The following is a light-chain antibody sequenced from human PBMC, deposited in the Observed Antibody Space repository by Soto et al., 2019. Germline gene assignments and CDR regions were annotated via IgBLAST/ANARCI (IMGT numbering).Light chain of an antibody. Sequence: EIVLTQSPGTLSLSPGERATLSCRASQSVSSSYLAWYQHKPGQAPRLLIYGASSRATGIPDRFSGSGSGTDFTLTIGRLEPEDFAVYYCQQYGSSPHTFGQGTKLEI. V-gene: IGKV3-20*01. CDR1: QSVSSSY. CDR3: QQYGSSPHT. CDR2: GAS. J-gene: IGKJ2*01.